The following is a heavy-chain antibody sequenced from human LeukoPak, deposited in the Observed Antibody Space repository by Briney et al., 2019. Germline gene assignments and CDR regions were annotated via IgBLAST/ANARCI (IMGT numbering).Heavy chain of an antibody. CDR2: ISAYNGNT. D-gene: IGHD2-2*01. CDR1: GYTFTSYG. Sequence: GASVKVSCKASGYTFTSYGISWVRQAPGQGLEWMGWISAYNGNTNYAQKLQGRVTMTTDTSTSTAYMELRSLRSDDTAVYYCARVNVVVPATSWFDPWGQGTLVTVSS. J-gene: IGHJ5*02. V-gene: IGHV1-18*01. CDR3: ARVNVVVPATSWFDP.